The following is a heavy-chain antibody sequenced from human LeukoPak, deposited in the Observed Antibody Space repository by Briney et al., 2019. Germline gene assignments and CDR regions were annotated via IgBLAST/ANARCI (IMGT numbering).Heavy chain of an antibody. J-gene: IGHJ3*02. V-gene: IGHV5-51*01. CDR1: GYSFTSYW. Sequence: GESLKISCKGSGYSFTSYWIGWVRQMPGKGLEWMGIIYPGDSDTRYSPSFQGQVNISADKSISTAYLQWSSLKASDTAMYYCARPPSIAADNDAFDIWGQGTMVTVSS. CDR3: ARPPSIAADNDAFDI. D-gene: IGHD6-25*01. CDR2: IYPGDSDT.